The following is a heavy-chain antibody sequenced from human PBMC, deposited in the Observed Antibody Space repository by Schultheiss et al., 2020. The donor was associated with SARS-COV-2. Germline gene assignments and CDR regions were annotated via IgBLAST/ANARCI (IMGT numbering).Heavy chain of an antibody. CDR1: GFTFSTCG. J-gene: IGHJ5*02. V-gene: IGHV3-15*01. CDR2: IKSKTDGGTT. Sequence: GGSLRLSCEASGFTFSTCGMSWVRQAPGKGLEWVGRIKSKTDGGTTDCAAPVKGRFTISRDDSKNTIYLQMNSLKSEDTAVYYCITDSPITIFGVVITPWGQGTLVTVSS. CDR3: ITDSPITIFGVVITP. D-gene: IGHD3-3*01.